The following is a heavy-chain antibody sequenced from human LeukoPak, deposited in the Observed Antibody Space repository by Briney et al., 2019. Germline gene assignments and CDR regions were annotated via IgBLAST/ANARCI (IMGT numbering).Heavy chain of an antibody. CDR1: GFTFSSYT. Sequence: GGSLRLSCAASGFTFSSYTMNWVRQAPGRGLEWVSCISSSSTYMLYADSAKGRFTISRDNAENTLYLQMNSLRAEDTALYYCARYSESYHAIDYWGQGTLVTVSS. D-gene: IGHD1-26*01. CDR2: ISSSSTYM. CDR3: ARYSESYHAIDY. V-gene: IGHV3-21*01. J-gene: IGHJ4*02.